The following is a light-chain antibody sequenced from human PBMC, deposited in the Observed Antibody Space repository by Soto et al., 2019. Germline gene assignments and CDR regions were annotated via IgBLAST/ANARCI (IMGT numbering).Light chain of an antibody. CDR2: ANT. Sequence: CLPGSSSNIGADYDVHWYQHLPGRAPKLLVYANTNRPSGVPDRFSGSKSGTSASLAITGLQAEDEADYYCQSFDSSLSGSVFGGGTKLTVL. CDR3: QSFDSSLSGSV. J-gene: IGLJ3*02. V-gene: IGLV1-40*01. CDR1: SSNIGADYD.